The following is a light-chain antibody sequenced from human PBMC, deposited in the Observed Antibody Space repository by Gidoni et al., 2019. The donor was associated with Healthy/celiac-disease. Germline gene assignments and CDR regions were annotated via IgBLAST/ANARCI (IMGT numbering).Light chain of an antibody. CDR2: GKN. CDR1: SLRSYY. CDR3: NSRDSSGNHLVV. V-gene: IGLV3-19*01. Sequence: SSELTQDPAVSVALGQTVRIKCHGDSLRSYYASWYQQKPGQAPVLVIYGKNNRPSGSTDRFSGSSSGNTASLTITGAQAEDEADYYCNSRDSSGNHLVVFGGGTKLTVL. J-gene: IGLJ2*01.